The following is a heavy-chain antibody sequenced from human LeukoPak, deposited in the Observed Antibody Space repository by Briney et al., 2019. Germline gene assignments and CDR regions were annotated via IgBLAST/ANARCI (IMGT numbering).Heavy chain of an antibody. CDR2: INPNSGDT. V-gene: IGHV1-2*02. CDR3: ARDRSMEVGPSTDYFDF. CDR1: GYTFTGHY. D-gene: IGHD1-26*01. J-gene: IGHJ4*02. Sequence: ASVKVSCKASGYTFTGHYMYWVRQAPEQGLECMGWINPNSGDTNYAQNFQGRVTMTRDTSITTAYMELSRLKFDDTAVYYCARDRSMEVGPSTDYFDFWGQGTLVTVSS.